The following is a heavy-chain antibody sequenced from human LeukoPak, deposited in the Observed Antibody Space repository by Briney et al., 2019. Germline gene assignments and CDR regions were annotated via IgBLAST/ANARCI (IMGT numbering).Heavy chain of an antibody. D-gene: IGHD3-22*01. CDR2: IWHDGSNK. V-gene: IGHV3-33*01. Sequence: TGGSLRLSCAASGFTFSSYGMHWVRQAPGKGLEWVAVIWHDGSNKYYADSVKGRFTISRDNSKNTLYLQMNSLRAEDTAVYYCARESVGYYDSIDAFDIWGQGTMVTVSS. CDR3: ARESVGYYDSIDAFDI. J-gene: IGHJ3*02. CDR1: GFTFSSYG.